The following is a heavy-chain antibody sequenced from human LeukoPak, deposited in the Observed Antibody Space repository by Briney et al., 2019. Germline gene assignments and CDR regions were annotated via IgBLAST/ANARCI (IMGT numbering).Heavy chain of an antibody. Sequence: ASVKVSCKASGGTLSSYAISWVRQAPGQGLEWMGGIIPIFGTANYAQKFQGRVTITADKSTSTAYMELSSLRSEDTAVYYCARGRSSSSVGAYYYYYMDVWGKGTTVTVSS. D-gene: IGHD6-6*01. CDR1: GGTLSSYA. CDR2: IIPIFGTA. CDR3: ARGRSSSSVGAYYYYYMDV. J-gene: IGHJ6*03. V-gene: IGHV1-69*06.